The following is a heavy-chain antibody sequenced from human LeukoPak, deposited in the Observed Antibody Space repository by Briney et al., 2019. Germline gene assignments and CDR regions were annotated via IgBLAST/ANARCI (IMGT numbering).Heavy chain of an antibody. CDR2: IYYSGST. CDR3: AKYGDYGKGDDYFGY. V-gene: IGHV4-59*08. D-gene: IGHD4-17*01. Sequence: SETLSLTCTVSGGSISSYYWSWIRQPPGKGLEWIGYIYYSGSTNYNPSLKSRVTISVDTSKNQFSLKLSSVTAADTAVYYCAKYGDYGKGDDYFGYWGQGTLVTVSS. J-gene: IGHJ4*02. CDR1: GGSISSYY.